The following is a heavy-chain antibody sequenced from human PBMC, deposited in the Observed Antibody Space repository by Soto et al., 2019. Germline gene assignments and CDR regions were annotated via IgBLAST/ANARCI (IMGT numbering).Heavy chain of an antibody. Sequence: GPSVKVSCKASGGTFSSYAISWVRQAPGQGLEWMGGIIPIFGTANYAQKFQGRVTITADESTSTAYMELSSLRSEDTAVYYCARGSDSGSYYFYFQHWGQGTLVTVSS. D-gene: IGHD1-26*01. V-gene: IGHV1-69*13. J-gene: IGHJ1*01. CDR3: ARGSDSGSYYFYFQH. CDR2: IIPIFGTA. CDR1: GGTFSSYA.